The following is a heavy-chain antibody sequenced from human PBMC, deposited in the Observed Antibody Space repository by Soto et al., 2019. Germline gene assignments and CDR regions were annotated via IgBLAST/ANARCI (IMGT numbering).Heavy chain of an antibody. J-gene: IGHJ4*02. V-gene: IGHV3-66*01. D-gene: IGHD3-9*01. CDR2: IYSGGST. CDR1: GVTVSSNY. CDR3: TREDEILTGFDY. Sequence: GGSLRLSCAASGVTVSSNYMSWVRQAPGKGLEWVSVIYSGGSTYYADSVKGRFTISRDNSKNTVYLQMNSLRGEDTAMYYCTREDEILTGFDYWGQGTLVTVSS.